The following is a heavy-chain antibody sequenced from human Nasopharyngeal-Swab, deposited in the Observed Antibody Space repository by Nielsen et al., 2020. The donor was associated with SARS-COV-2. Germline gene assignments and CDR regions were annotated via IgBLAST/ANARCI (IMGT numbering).Heavy chain of an antibody. D-gene: IGHD2-15*01. CDR3: ARDVVVVAAFYCYYGMDV. Sequence: GESLKISCAASGFTFSSYGMHWVRQAPGKGLEWVAVIWYDGSNKYYADSVKGRFTISRDNSKNTLYLQMNSLRAEDTAVYYCARDVVVVAAFYCYYGMDVWGQGTTVTVSS. J-gene: IGHJ6*02. CDR1: GFTFSSYG. V-gene: IGHV3-33*01. CDR2: IWYDGSNK.